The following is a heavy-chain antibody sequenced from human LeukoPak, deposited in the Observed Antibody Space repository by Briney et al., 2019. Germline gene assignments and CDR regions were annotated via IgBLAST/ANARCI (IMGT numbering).Heavy chain of an antibody. CDR1: GFTVSSNY. CDR3: ARASALGTVTPYYGMDV. D-gene: IGHD4-17*01. CDR2: IYSGGST. J-gene: IGHJ6*02. Sequence: QPGGSLRLSCAASGFTVSSNYMSWVRQAPGKGLEWVSVIYSGGSTYYADSVKGRFTISRDNSKNTLYLQMNSLRAEDTAVYYCARASALGTVTPYYGMDVWGQGTTATVSS. V-gene: IGHV3-53*01.